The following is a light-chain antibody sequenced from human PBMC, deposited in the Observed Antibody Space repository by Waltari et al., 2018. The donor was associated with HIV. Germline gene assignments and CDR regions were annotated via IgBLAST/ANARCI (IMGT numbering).Light chain of an antibody. Sequence: PATLSLSPGERANLSCRANESVYINLAWYQQRPGQAPRLLIYDASNRATGIPVRFSGSGSGTDFTLTISSLEPEDFAVYFCQQRSKWISFGGGTKVEIK. CDR3: QQRSKWIS. CDR2: DAS. CDR1: ESVYIN. J-gene: IGKJ4*01. V-gene: IGKV3-11*01.